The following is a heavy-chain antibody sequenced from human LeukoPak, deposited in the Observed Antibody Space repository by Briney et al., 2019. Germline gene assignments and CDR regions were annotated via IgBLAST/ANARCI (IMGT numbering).Heavy chain of an antibody. CDR3: ATERSSGWYVFYYGMDV. Sequence: GRSLRLSCAASGFTFSSYAMHWVRQAPGKGLEWVAVISYDGSNKYYADSVKGRFTISRDNPKNTLYLQMNSLRAEDTAVYYCATERSSGWYVFYYGMDVWGQGTTVTVSS. CDR2: ISYDGSNK. CDR1: GFTFSSYA. D-gene: IGHD6-19*01. V-gene: IGHV3-30-3*01. J-gene: IGHJ6*02.